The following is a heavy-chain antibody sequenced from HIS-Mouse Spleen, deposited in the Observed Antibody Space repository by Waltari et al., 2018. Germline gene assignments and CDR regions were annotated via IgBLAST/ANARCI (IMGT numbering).Heavy chain of an antibody. CDR3: ARSPYYDFWSGYSDNWFDP. CDR1: GGSISSGGYY. Sequence: QVQLQESGPGLVKPSQTLSLTCTVSGGSISSGGYYWSWIRQHPGKGLEWIGYIYYSGVTYYNPSLKRRVTRSVETSKNQFSLKLSSVTAADTAGYYCARSPYYDFWSGYSDNWFDPWGQGTLVTVSS. J-gene: IGHJ5*02. V-gene: IGHV4-31*03. D-gene: IGHD3-3*01. CDR2: IYYSGVT.